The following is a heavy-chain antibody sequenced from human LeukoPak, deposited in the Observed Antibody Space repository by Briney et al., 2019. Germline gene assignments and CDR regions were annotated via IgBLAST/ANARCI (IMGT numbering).Heavy chain of an antibody. CDR3: ARDSYGFDS. V-gene: IGHV4-59*12. CDR2: IYYSGST. CDR1: GGSISSYY. D-gene: IGHD3-10*01. J-gene: IGHJ4*02. Sequence: PSETRSLTCTVSGGSISSYYWSWIRQPPGKGLEWIGYIYYSGSTNYNPSLTSRVTMSVDTSKNQFSLRLSSVSAADTAVYYCARDSYGFDSWGQGTLVTVSS.